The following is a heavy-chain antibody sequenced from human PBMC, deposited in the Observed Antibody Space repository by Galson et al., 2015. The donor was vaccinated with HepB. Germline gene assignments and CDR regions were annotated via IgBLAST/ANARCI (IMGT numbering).Heavy chain of an antibody. CDR1: GYSFSSYW. CDR3: ARLPTSAYHHTDNWFDA. D-gene: IGHD3-22*01. J-gene: IGHJ5*02. CDR2: IYPGHSDT. V-gene: IGHV5-51*01. Sequence: QSGAEVKKPGESLKISCKGSGYSFSSYWIGWVRQMPGKGLEWMGIIYPGHSDTRYSPSFQGQVTISVDKSISTAYLQWSSLKASDTAMYYCARLPTSAYHHTDNWFDAWGQGTLVTVSS.